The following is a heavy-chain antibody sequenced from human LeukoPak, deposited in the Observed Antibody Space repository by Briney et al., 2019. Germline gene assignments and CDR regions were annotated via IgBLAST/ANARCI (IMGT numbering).Heavy chain of an antibody. Sequence: KSSQTLSLTCTVSGGSISSGGYYWSWIRQPPGKGLEWIGYIYHSGSTYYNPSLKSRVTISVDRSKNQFSLKLSSVTAADTAVYYCARKINDYSNYGEFDYWGQGTLVTVSS. CDR1: GGSISSGGYY. D-gene: IGHD4-11*01. V-gene: IGHV4-30-2*01. CDR3: ARKINDYSNYGEFDY. CDR2: IYHSGST. J-gene: IGHJ4*02.